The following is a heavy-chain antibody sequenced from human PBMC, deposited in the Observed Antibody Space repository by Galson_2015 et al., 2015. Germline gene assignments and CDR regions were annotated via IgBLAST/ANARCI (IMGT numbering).Heavy chain of an antibody. D-gene: IGHD3-3*01. V-gene: IGHV1-18*01. Sequence: SVKVSCKASGYTFTSYGISWVRQAPGQGLEWMGWISAYNGNTNYAQKLQGRVTMTTDTSTSTAYMELRSLRSDDTAVYYCARDSTGSTYYDFWSGYPDAFDIWGQGTMVTVSS. CDR1: GYTFTSYG. CDR3: ARDSTGSTYYDFWSGYPDAFDI. J-gene: IGHJ3*02. CDR2: ISAYNGNT.